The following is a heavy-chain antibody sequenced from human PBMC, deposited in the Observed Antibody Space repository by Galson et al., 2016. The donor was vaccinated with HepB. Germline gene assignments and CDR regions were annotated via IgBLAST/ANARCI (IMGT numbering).Heavy chain of an antibody. V-gene: IGHV3-23*01. CDR2: INGGDSGGST. CDR3: AKGRGTTVTTNDY. D-gene: IGHD4-17*01. CDR1: GFTFSSHA. Sequence: SLRLSCAASGFTFSSHAMSWVRQAPGKGLGWVSTINGGDSGGSTYYADSVKGRFTISRDNSKSTLYVEMNSLRAEDTAVYYCAKGRGTTVTTNDYWGQGTLVTVSS. J-gene: IGHJ4*02.